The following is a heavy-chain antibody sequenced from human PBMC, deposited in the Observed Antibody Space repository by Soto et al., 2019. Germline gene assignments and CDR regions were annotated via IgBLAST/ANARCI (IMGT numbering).Heavy chain of an antibody. J-gene: IGHJ4*02. V-gene: IGHV4-39*01. Sequence: SETLSLTCTVSGSSINSSAYYWGWIPQPPGKGLELIGSMFYGVSTYYNPSLKSRVTVSVDTSKNQFWLNLRSVTAADTAVYYCARLPSRHLVDYWGQGTLVTVSS. CDR1: GSSINSSAYY. CDR3: ARLPSRHLVDY. CDR2: MFYGVST. D-gene: IGHD3-3*02.